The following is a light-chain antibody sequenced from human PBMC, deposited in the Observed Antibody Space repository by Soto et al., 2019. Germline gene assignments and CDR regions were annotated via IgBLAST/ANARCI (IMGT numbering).Light chain of an antibody. CDR3: QQYGSSPFT. V-gene: IGKV3-20*01. J-gene: IGKJ3*01. Sequence: EIVLMQSPGTLSLSPGEGATLSCRASQSVNSNYLAWYQQKPGQAPTVLIFDTSRSATGVPDRFSGSGSGTDFTLTISRLEPDDFAVYYCQQYGSSPFTFGPGNKVNIK. CDR1: QSVNSNY. CDR2: DTS.